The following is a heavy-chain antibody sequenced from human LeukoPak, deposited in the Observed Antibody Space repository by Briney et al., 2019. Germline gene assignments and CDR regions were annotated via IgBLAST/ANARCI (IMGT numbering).Heavy chain of an antibody. V-gene: IGHV3-11*01. D-gene: IGHD6-19*01. CDR3: ASLAVAGRSACDI. J-gene: IGHJ3*02. CDR1: GFTFSGYY. Sequence: GGSLRLSCAASGFTFSGYYMSWIRQAPGKGLEWVSYISSSGSTIYYADSVKGRFTISRDNAKSPLYLQMNSLRAEDTAVYYCASLAVAGRSACDIWGQGTMVTVSS. CDR2: ISSSGSTI.